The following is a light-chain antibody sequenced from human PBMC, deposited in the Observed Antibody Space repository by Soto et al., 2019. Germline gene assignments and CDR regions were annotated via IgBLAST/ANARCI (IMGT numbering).Light chain of an antibody. Sequence: EIVMTQSPATLSVSPGERATLSCRASQSVRSNLAWYQHKPGQTPRLLIYDTSTRATGVPARFSGSGSGTDFTLTINSLEPEDFAVYYCQQRSNWPPITFGQGTRLEI. CDR2: DTS. CDR3: QQRSNWPPIT. CDR1: QSVRSN. J-gene: IGKJ5*01. V-gene: IGKV3-11*01.